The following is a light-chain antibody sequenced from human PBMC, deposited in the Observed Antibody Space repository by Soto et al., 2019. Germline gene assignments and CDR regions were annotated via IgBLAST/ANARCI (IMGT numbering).Light chain of an antibody. CDR3: QQRSNSIP. Sequence: EIVLIQSPATLSLSPGERATLSCRASQSVGSYLAWYQHKPGQAPRLLIYGASSRATGIPDRFSGSGSGTDFNINIRRLDFEDFAVYYSQQRSNSIPFCKRTRLEI. V-gene: IGKV3-11*01. CDR2: GAS. CDR1: QSVGSY. J-gene: IGKJ5*01.